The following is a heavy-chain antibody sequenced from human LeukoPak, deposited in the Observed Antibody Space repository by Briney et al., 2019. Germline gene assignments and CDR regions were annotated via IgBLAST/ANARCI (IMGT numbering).Heavy chain of an antibody. Sequence: GGSLRLSCAASGFTFSSYSMNWVRQAPGKGLERVSYISSSSSTIYYADSVNGRLTISRDNAKNSLYLQMNSLRAEDTAVYYCARGRGSWYGVYFDYWGQGTLVTVSS. D-gene: IGHD6-13*01. CDR3: ARGRGSWYGVYFDY. J-gene: IGHJ4*02. V-gene: IGHV3-48*04. CDR1: GFTFSSYS. CDR2: ISSSSSTI.